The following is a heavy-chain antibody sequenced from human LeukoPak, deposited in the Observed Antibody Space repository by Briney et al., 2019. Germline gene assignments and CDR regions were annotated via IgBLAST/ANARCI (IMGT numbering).Heavy chain of an antibody. CDR2: INSDGSST. Sequence: GGSLRLSCAASGFSFSSYWMHWVRQAPGEGLVWVSRINSDGSSTSYADSVKGRFTISRDNAKNTLYLQMNSLRAEDTAVYYCARDPGYTYGFLWGQGTLVTVSS. J-gene: IGHJ4*02. V-gene: IGHV3-74*01. CDR1: GFSFSSYW. CDR3: ARDPGYTYGFL. D-gene: IGHD5-18*01.